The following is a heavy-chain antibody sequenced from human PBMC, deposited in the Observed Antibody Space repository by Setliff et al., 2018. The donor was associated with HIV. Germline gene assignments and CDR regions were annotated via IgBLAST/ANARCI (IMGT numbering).Heavy chain of an antibody. D-gene: IGHD3-22*01. CDR3: ARQTYYYDNSGHNWFDP. CDR2: IYTSGST. V-gene: IGHV4-61*02. CDR1: GGSISSGSYY. J-gene: IGHJ5*02. Sequence: SETLSLTCTVSGGSISSGSYYWSWIRQPAGKGLEWIGRIYTSGSTNYNPSLKSRVTISVDTSKNQFSLKLSSVTAADTAVYFCARQTYYYDNSGHNWFDPWGQGTLVTVSS.